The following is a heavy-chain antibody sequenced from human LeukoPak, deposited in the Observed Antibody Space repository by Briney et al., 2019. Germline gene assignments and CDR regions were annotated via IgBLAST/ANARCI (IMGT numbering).Heavy chain of an antibody. CDR2: IYTTGST. CDR3: ARGMYSSSWPYYYYYMDV. J-gene: IGHJ6*03. D-gene: IGHD6-13*01. Sequence: PSETLSLTCTVSGGSINNYYWTWIRQPAGKGLEWIGRIYTTGSTNYNPSLKSRVTISVDTSKNQFSLKLSSVTAADTAVYYCARGMYSSSWPYYYYYMDVWGKGTTVTISS. V-gene: IGHV4-4*07. CDR1: GGSINNYY.